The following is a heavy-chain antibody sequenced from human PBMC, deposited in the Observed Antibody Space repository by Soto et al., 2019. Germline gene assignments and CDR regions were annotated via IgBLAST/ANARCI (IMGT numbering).Heavy chain of an antibody. CDR2: TSYDGSNT. CDR3: ARWGTTGGLDV. J-gene: IGHJ4*02. CDR1: GFIFRSYV. Sequence: QVQLVESGGGVVQPGTSLRLSCVGSGFIFRSYVIHWVRQAPGTGLEWVELTSYDGSNTYYDDSVTGRFTISRDNARNTVNLQMDSLRLEETALYYCARWGTTGGLDVWCQGTLVSVSS. V-gene: IGHV3-30*19. D-gene: IGHD3-16*01.